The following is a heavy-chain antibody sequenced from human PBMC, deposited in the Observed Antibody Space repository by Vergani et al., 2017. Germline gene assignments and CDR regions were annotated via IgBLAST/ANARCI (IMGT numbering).Heavy chain of an antibody. V-gene: IGHV3-30*02. D-gene: IGHD6-13*01. CDR1: GFTFSSYG. CDR2: IRYDGSNK. CDR3: AKVGPREGIPY. Sequence: QVQLVESGGGVVQPGGSLRLSCAASGFTFSSYGMHWVRQAPGKGLEWVAFIRYDGSNKYYADSVKGRFTISRDNSKNTLYLQMNSLRAEDTAVYYCAKVGPREGIPYWGQGTLVTVSS. J-gene: IGHJ4*02.